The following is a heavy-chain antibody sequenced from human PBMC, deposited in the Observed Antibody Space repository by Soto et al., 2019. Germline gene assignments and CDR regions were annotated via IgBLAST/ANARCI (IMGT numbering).Heavy chain of an antibody. CDR3: ARWSDIVRGAEALEV. CDR2: LSAYNGDT. V-gene: IGHV1-18*01. CDR1: GYTFINYG. D-gene: IGHD1-26*01. J-gene: IGHJ3*01. Sequence: QVQLVQSGAEVKKPGASVRVSCKTSGYTFINYGITWVRQATGQGLEWMGWLSAYNGDTSSSEKLQDRFTMTTDTSKNTVYMDLRSLTSDDTNIYYCARWSDIVRGAEALEVWGQGKMVIVSS.